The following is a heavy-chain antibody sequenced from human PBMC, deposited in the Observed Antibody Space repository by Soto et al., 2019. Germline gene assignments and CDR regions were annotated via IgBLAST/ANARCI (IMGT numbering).Heavy chain of an antibody. D-gene: IGHD6-19*01. J-gene: IGHJ4*02. CDR3: ARDGVAGTYYFDY. V-gene: IGHV1-46*01. CDR2: INPSGGST. Sequence: ASVKVSCKASGYTFTNHYMHWVGQAPGQGLEWVGTINPSGGSTSYAQKLQGRVTMTRDTSTSTVYMELSSLRSEDTAVYYCARDGVAGTYYFDYWGQGTLVTVSS. CDR1: GYTFTNHY.